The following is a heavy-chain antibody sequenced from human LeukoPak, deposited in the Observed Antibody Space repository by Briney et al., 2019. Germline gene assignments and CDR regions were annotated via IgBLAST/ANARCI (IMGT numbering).Heavy chain of an antibody. CDR2: INPNSGGT. CDR3: ARGNYDFWSGHRYYYYMDV. V-gene: IGHV1-2*02. D-gene: IGHD3-3*01. J-gene: IGHJ6*03. CDR1: GYTFTGYY. Sequence: ASVKVSCKASGYTFTGYYMHWVRQAPGQGLEWMGWINPNSGGTNYAQKFQGRVTMTRDTSISTAYMELRSLRSDDTAVYYCARGNYDFWSGHRYYYYMDVWGKGTTVTVSS.